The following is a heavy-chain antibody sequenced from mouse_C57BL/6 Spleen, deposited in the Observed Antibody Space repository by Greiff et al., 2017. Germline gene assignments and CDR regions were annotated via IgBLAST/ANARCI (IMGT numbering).Heavy chain of an antibody. D-gene: IGHD2-1*01. V-gene: IGHV5-15*01. CDR3: ARQRYYGNYEGGAMDY. CDR2: ISNLAYSI. J-gene: IGHJ4*01. CDR1: GFTFSDYG. Sequence: EVKLVESGGGLVQPGGSLKLSCAASGFTFSDYGMAWVRQAPRKGPAWVAFISNLAYSIYYADTVTGRFTISRENAKNTLYLEMSSLRSEDTAMYYCARQRYYGNYEGGAMDYWGQGTSVTVSS.